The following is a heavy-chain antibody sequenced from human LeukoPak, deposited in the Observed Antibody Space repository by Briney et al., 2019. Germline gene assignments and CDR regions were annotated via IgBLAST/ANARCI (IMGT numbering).Heavy chain of an antibody. CDR3: ARQSRGSPPPPADY. CDR1: GSIFTSYW. Sequence: GASLQISGKGSGSIFTSYWISWVRPLPGKGLEWMGRIDPSDSYTNYSPSFQGHVTISADKSISTAYLQWSSLKASDTAMYYCARQSRGSPPPPADYWGQGTLVTVSS. CDR2: IDPSDSYT. V-gene: IGHV5-10-1*01. D-gene: IGHD1-26*01. J-gene: IGHJ4*02.